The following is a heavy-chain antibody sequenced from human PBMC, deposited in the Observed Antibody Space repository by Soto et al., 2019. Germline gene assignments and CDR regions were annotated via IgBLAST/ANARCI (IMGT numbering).Heavy chain of an antibody. CDR1: GGXISSYY. CDR3: ASRVTLVREDIYSFDS. J-gene: IGHJ4*02. Sequence: PSETLXLTCTVSGGXISSYYWSWIRQPPGKGLEWIGYIYYSGSTNCNPSLKSRVTISVDTSKNQFSLKLSSVTAADTAVYYCASRVTLVREDIYSFDSGAQGPLVHVS. D-gene: IGHD3-10*01. CDR2: IYYSGST. V-gene: IGHV4-59*01.